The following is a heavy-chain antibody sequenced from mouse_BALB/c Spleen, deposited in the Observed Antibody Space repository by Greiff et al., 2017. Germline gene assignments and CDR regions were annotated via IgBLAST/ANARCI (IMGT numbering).Heavy chain of an antibody. V-gene: IGHV1-69*02. D-gene: IGHD1-1*01. CDR1: GYTFTSYW. Sequence: VQLQQPGAELVKPGAPVKLSCKASGYTFTSYWMNWVKQRPGRGLEWIGRIDPSDSETHYNQKFKDKATLTVDKSSSTAYIQLSSLTSEDSAVYYCARCYGSSYGFDYWGQGTTLTVSS. J-gene: IGHJ2*01. CDR3: ARCYGSSYGFDY. CDR2: IDPSDSET.